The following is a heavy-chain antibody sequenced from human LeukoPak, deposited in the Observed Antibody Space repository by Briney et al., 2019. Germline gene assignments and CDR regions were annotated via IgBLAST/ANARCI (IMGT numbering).Heavy chain of an antibody. CDR1: GGSISSSSYY. Sequence: PSETLSLTCTVSGGSISSSSYYWGWLRHPPGKGPGCVGSIYYSGSTYYNPPLNRRVTILVDSCNHLFSIMLSSVTAADTGVYYCARHSMPPFWGVIVISNCVDPWGQGTLVTVSS. J-gene: IGHJ5*02. CDR3: ARHSMPPFWGVIVISNCVDP. CDR2: IYYSGST. D-gene: IGHD3-16*02. V-gene: IGHV4-39*01.